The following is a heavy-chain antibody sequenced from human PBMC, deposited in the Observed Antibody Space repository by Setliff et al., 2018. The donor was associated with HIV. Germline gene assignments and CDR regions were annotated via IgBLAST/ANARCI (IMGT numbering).Heavy chain of an antibody. Sequence: SETLSLTCTVSSGSISSGYYYWSWIRQPPGKGLEWIGFIYYSGSTNYNPSLKSRVTISVDTSKNQFSLKLTSVTAADTAVYYCARDKRAFDIWGQGTMVTVSS. V-gene: IGHV4-61*01. J-gene: IGHJ3*02. CDR3: ARDKRAFDI. CDR1: SGSISSGYYY. CDR2: IYYSGST.